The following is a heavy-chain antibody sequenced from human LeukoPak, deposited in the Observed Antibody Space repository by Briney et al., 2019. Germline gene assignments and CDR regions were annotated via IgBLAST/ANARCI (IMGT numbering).Heavy chain of an antibody. D-gene: IGHD4-23*01. V-gene: IGHV3-20*01. CDR3: ARGYGGNRIDAFDI. Sequence: GGSLRLSCAASGFTFDEDGMSWVRQAPGKGLEWVSGINWNGGSTGYADSVKGRFTISRDNAKNSLYLQMNSLRAEDTALYHCARGYGGNRIDAFDIWVQGTMVTVSS. J-gene: IGHJ3*02. CDR1: GFTFDEDG. CDR2: INWNGGST.